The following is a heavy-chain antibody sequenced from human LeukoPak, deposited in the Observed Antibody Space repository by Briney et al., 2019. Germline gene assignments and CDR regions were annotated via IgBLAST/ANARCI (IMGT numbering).Heavy chain of an antibody. Sequence: PGGSLRLSCAASGFTFSSYAMSWVRQAPVKGLEWVSAISGSGGSTYYADSVKGRFTISRDNSKNTLYLQMNSLRAEDTAVYYCARDSGYCSSTSCPDHYYYYYGMDVWGQGTTVTVSS. CDR1: GFTFSSYA. D-gene: IGHD2-2*01. J-gene: IGHJ6*02. CDR2: ISGSGGST. CDR3: ARDSGYCSSTSCPDHYYYYYGMDV. V-gene: IGHV3-23*01.